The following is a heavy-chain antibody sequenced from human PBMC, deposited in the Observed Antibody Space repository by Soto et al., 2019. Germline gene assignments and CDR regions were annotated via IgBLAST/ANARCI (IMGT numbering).Heavy chain of an antibody. D-gene: IGHD3-10*01. CDR2: ISYDGSNK. CDR3: AKGHSEWFGELADY. Sequence: GXSLRLSCAASGFTFSSYGLHWFRQAPGKGLEWVAVISYDGSNKYYADSVKGRFTISRDNSKNTLYLQMNSLRAEDTAVYYCAKGHSEWFGELADYWGQGTLVTVSS. V-gene: IGHV3-30*18. J-gene: IGHJ4*02. CDR1: GFTFSSYG.